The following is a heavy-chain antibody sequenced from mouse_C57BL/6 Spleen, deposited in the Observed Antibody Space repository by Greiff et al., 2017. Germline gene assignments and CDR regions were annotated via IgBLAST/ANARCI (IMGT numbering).Heavy chain of an antibody. V-gene: IGHV5-17*01. CDR2: ISSGSSSI. CDR1: GFTFSDYG. D-gene: IGHD1-1*01. J-gene: IGHJ2*01. Sequence: EVQVVESGGGLVKPGGSLKLSCAASGFTFSDYGMHWVRQAPEKGLEWVAYISSGSSSIYYADTVKGRFTITRDNAKNTLFLQMTSLRSENTARYCCAGGSSPYFDYWGQGTTLTVSS. CDR3: AGGSSPYFDY.